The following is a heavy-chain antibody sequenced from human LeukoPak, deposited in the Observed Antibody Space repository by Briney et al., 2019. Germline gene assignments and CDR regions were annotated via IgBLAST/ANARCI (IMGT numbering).Heavy chain of an antibody. V-gene: IGHV1-46*01. CDR1: GYTFTSYY. CDR2: INPSSGST. CDR3: ATGPLSSWYSYYFDY. D-gene: IGHD6-13*01. J-gene: IGHJ4*02. Sequence: ASVKVSCKASGYTFTSYYMHWVRQAPGQGLEWMGIINPSSGSTSNAQKFQGRVTMTEDTSTDTAYMELSSLRSEDTAVYYCATGPLSSWYSYYFDYWGQGTLVTVSS.